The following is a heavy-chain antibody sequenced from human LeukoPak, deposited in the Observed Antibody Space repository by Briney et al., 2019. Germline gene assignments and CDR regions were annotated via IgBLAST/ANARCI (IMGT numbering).Heavy chain of an antibody. CDR1: GYTFTSYY. Sequence: ASVKVSCKASGYTFTSYYMHWVRQAPGQGLERMGIINPSGGSTSYAQKFQGRVTMTRDTSTSTVYMELSSLRSEDTAVYYCAGSWGTDYYDSSGYLGSWFDPWGQGTLVTVSS. V-gene: IGHV1-46*01. D-gene: IGHD3-22*01. CDR2: INPSGGST. J-gene: IGHJ5*02. CDR3: AGSWGTDYYDSSGYLGSWFDP.